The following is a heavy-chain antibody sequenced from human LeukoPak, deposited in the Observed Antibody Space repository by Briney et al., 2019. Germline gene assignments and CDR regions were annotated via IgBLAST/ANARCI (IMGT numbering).Heavy chain of an antibody. CDR3: ARDHRPEIQYYYMDV. V-gene: IGHV3-33*01. J-gene: IGHJ6*03. CDR2: LLYDGNTK. Sequence: GGSLRLSCAASGFSLSNYGIHWVRQAPGKWLEWVAALLYDGNTKHHADSVKGRFTISRDISKNTFYLQMNSLTAEDTAVYYCARDHRPEIQYYYMDVWGKGTTVAVSS. D-gene: IGHD1-14*01. CDR1: GFSLSNYG.